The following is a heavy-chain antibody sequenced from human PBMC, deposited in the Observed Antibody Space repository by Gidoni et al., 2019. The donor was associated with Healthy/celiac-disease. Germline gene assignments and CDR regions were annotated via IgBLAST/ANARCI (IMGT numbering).Heavy chain of an antibody. D-gene: IGHD3-3*01. V-gene: IGHV4-34*01. CDR3: AGFTIFGVVIIRDY. Sequence: QVQLQQWGAGLLKPSETLSLTCAVYGGSFSGYSWSWIRQPPGKGLEWIGEINHSGSTNYNPSLKSRVTRSVDTSKNKFSLKLSSGTAADTAVYYCAGFTIFGVVIIRDYWGQGTLVTVSS. CDR2: INHSGST. CDR1: GGSFSGYS. J-gene: IGHJ4*02.